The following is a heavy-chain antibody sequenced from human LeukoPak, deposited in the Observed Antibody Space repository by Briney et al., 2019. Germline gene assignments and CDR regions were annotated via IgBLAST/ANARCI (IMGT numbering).Heavy chain of an antibody. CDR3: AKNFRSSWYFDY. D-gene: IGHD6-13*01. CDR2: ISGSGGST. Sequence: GGSLRLSCAASGFTFSSYAMSWVRQAPGKGLEWVSAISGSGGSTYYADSVKGRFTISRDNSKNTLYLQMNSLRAEGTAVYYCAKNFRSSWYFDYWGQGTLVTVSS. V-gene: IGHV3-23*01. CDR1: GFTFSSYA. J-gene: IGHJ4*02.